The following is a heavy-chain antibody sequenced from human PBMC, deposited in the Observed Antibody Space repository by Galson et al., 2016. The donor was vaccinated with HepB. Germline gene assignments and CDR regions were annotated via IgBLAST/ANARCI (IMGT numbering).Heavy chain of an antibody. Sequence: SETLSLTCTVSGGSISSYYWSWIRQPPGKGLDWIGYIYYNGSTNYNPSLKSRVTISLDTSKNQFSLKLSSVTAADTAVYYCARVPRTYYYMDVWGKGTTVTVSS. CDR3: ARVPRTYYYMDV. V-gene: IGHV4-59*08. CDR1: GGSISSYY. J-gene: IGHJ6*03. CDR2: IYYNGST. D-gene: IGHD1-7*01.